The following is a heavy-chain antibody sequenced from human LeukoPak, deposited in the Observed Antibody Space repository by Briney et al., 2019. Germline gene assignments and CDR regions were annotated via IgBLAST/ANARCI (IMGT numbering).Heavy chain of an antibody. V-gene: IGHV3-73*01. CDR3: TRRYDSSGYYPTTFYYYGMDV. Sequence: PGGSLRLSCAASGFTFSGSAMHWVRQASGKGLEWVGRTRSKANSYATAYAASVKGRFTISRDDSKNTAYLQMNSLKTEDTAVYYCTRRYDSSGYYPTTFYYYGMDVWGQGTTVTVSS. J-gene: IGHJ6*02. CDR1: GFTFSGSA. D-gene: IGHD3-22*01. CDR2: TRSKANSYAT.